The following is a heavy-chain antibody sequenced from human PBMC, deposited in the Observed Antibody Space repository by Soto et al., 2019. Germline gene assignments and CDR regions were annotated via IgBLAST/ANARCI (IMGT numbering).Heavy chain of an antibody. CDR3: AREDYDSSGKSDAFDI. J-gene: IGHJ3*02. V-gene: IGHV1-69*06. CDR1: GGTFSNYG. Sequence: QVQLVQSGAEVKKPGSSVKVSCKASGGTFSNYGISWVRQAPGQGLEWMGGIIPIFGTANYAQKFQRRVTITADKSTSTAYMELCSLRSEDTAVYYCAREDYDSSGKSDAFDIWGQGTMVTASS. CDR2: IIPIFGTA. D-gene: IGHD3-22*01.